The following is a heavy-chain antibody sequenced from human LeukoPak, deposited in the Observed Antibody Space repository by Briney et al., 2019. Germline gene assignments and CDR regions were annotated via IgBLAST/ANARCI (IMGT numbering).Heavy chain of an antibody. D-gene: IGHD2-15*01. CDR1: GYTFTNYD. V-gene: IGHV1-8*01. J-gene: IGHJ4*02. CDR2: MNPKSGNT. CDR3: ARRPRYCSGGSCYDS. Sequence: ASVKVSCEASGYTFTNYDINWVRQATGQGLEWKGWMNPKSGNTGYAQKFQGRVTMTRSTSISTAYMDLSSLRSEDTAVYYCARRPRYCSGGSCYDSWGQGTLVTVSS.